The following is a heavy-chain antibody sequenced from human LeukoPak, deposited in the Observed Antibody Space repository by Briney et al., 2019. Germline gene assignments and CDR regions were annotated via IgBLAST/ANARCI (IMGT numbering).Heavy chain of an antibody. CDR3: AKGGGYCSGGSCYPGGGAGSSYYGMDV. J-gene: IGHJ6*02. CDR2: ISYDGSNK. Sequence: GRSLRLSCAASGFTFSSYGMHWVRQAPGKGLEWVAVISYDGSNKYYADSVKGRFTISRDNSKNTLYLQMNSLRAEDTAVYYCAKGGGYCSGGSCYPGGGAGSSYYGMDVWGQGTTVTVSS. V-gene: IGHV3-30*18. CDR1: GFTFSSYG. D-gene: IGHD2-15*01.